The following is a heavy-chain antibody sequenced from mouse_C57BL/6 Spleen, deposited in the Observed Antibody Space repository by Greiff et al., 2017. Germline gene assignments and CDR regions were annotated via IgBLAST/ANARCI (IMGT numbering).Heavy chain of an antibody. CDR3: TTLTTVVASDY. J-gene: IGHJ2*01. Sequence: EVQRVESGAELVRPGASVKLSCTASGFNIKDDYMHWVKQRPEQGLEWIGWIDPENGDTEYASKFQGKATITADTSSNTAYLQLSSLTSEDTAVYYCTTLTTVVASDYWGQGTTLTVSS. CDR2: IDPENGDT. D-gene: IGHD1-1*01. CDR1: GFNIKDDY. V-gene: IGHV14-4*01.